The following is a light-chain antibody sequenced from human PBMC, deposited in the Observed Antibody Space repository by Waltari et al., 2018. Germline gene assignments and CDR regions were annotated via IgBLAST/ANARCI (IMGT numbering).Light chain of an antibody. V-gene: IGKV3-20*01. CDR2: GAS. CDR3: QQYGSSVMYT. CDR1: QRLTKNS. Sequence: VLTQSPGTLSLSPGGRATLSCRASQRLTKNSLVWYQQKPGQAPRRLIYGASNGAAGIPDRFSGSGSGTDFTLTISGLRPEDFAVYYCQQYGSSVMYTFGQGTKLEIK. J-gene: IGKJ2*01.